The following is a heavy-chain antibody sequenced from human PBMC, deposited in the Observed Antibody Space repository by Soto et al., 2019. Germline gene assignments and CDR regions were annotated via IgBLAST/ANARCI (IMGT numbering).Heavy chain of an antibody. Sequence: QLLLQESGPGLVKPSETLSLSCTVSGASISSPTYYWGWIHQSPGKGLEWIGSIYYSGTTHYSPSLKSRVTLSIDTSKMHFSLSLTSVTAADTAIYYCVRQPIRPLAGDDWGQGTLVTVSS. V-gene: IGHV4-39*01. CDR2: IYYSGTT. CDR3: VRQPIRPLAGDD. J-gene: IGHJ4*02. D-gene: IGHD6-19*01. CDR1: GASISSPTYY.